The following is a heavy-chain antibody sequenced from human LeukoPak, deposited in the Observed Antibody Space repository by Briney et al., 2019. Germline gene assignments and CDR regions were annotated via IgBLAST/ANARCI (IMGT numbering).Heavy chain of an antibody. D-gene: IGHD3-22*01. CDR3: ASVSYDTSLQH. CDR1: GGAISSGGYF. CDR2: IYYSGST. V-gene: IGHV4-31*03. J-gene: IGHJ1*01. Sequence: SQTLSLTCTVSGGAISSGGYFWSSSRQHPGKGLGWSGYIYYSGSTYYNPSLKGRVTISVDTSKHQFSLRLSSVTAADTAIYYCASVSYDTSLQHWGQGTLVTVSS.